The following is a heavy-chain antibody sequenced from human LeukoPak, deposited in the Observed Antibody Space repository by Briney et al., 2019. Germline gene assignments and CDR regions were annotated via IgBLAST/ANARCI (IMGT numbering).Heavy chain of an antibody. CDR2: TYYRSTWYN. CDR3: ARRLTQYDCFDP. J-gene: IGHJ5*02. V-gene: IGHV6-1*01. Sequence: SQTLSLTCAVSGDSVSSNSVTWNWIRQSPSRGLEWLGRTYYRSTWYNDYAVSVRGRLTVNPDTSKNQFSLHLNSVTPEDTAVYYCARRLTQYDCFDPWGQGILVTVSS. D-gene: IGHD2-2*01. CDR1: GDSVSSNSVT.